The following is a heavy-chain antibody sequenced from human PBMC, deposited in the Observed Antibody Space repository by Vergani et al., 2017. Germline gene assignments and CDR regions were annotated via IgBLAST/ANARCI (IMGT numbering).Heavy chain of an antibody. V-gene: IGHV3-33*06. Sequence: QVQLVESGGGVVQPGRSLRLSCAASGFTFSTYGMHWVRQGPGKGLEWVAVIWYDGSNKDYADSVKGRFTISRDNSKNTLYLQMNSLRAEDTAVYYCAKIAVAGTRRGAFDIWGQGTMVTVSS. J-gene: IGHJ3*02. CDR2: IWYDGSNK. D-gene: IGHD6-19*01. CDR3: AKIAVAGTRRGAFDI. CDR1: GFTFSTYG.